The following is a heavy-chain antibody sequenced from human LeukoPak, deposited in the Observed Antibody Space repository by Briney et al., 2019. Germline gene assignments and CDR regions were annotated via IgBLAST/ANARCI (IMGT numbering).Heavy chain of an antibody. D-gene: IGHD3-3*01. CDR3: ARERLWRNYDFSQDA. J-gene: IGHJ4*02. Sequence: PSETLSLNCTVSGSSISRDYWAWLRQSAGKGLEWIGRIYAATGATTYNPSLRSRVTMSVDTSRIQFSLKLTSVNAADTAVYYCARERLWRNYDFSQDAWGQGTLVTVSS. CDR2: IYAATGAT. V-gene: IGHV4-4*07. CDR1: GSSISRDY.